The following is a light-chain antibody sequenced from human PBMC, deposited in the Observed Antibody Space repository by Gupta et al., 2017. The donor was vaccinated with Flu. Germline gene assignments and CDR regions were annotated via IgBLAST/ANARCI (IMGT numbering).Light chain of an antibody. V-gene: IGLV3-21*02. Sequence: SYVLTQPPSVSVAPGQTARITCGGNNIGSKGVNWSQQKPGQAPALVVYDDSDRPSGIPERFSGSNSGNTATLTISRVEAGDEADYYCQVWDSSSDHPVFGGGTKLTVL. CDR3: QVWDSSSDHPV. CDR1: NIGSKG. J-gene: IGLJ2*01. CDR2: DDS.